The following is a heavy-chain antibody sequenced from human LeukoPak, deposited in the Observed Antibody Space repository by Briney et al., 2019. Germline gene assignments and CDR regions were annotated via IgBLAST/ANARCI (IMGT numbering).Heavy chain of an antibody. CDR1: GYTFTSFG. V-gene: IGHV7-4-1*02. D-gene: IGHD1-26*01. Sequence: ASVKVSCKASGYTFTSFGINWVRQAPGQGLEWVGWINTNTGNPTYVQGFAGRFVFSLDTSVNTAYLQINSLKAEDTAVYYCARDPLLRAFDIWGQGTMVTVSS. CDR2: INTNTGNP. J-gene: IGHJ3*02. CDR3: ARDPLLRAFDI.